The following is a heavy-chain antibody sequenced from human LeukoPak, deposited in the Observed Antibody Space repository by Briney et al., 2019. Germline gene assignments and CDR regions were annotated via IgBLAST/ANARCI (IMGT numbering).Heavy chain of an antibody. V-gene: IGHV1-3*01. CDR3: ASLPPYDSSGYYYNY. J-gene: IGHJ4*02. CDR1: GYTFTSYA. CDR2: INAGNGNT. Sequence: ASVKVSCRASGYTFTSYAMHWVRQAPGQRLEWMGWINAGNGNTKYSQKFQGRVTITRDTSASTAYMELSSLRSEDTAVYYCASLPPYDSSGYYYNYWGQGTLVTVSS. D-gene: IGHD3-22*01.